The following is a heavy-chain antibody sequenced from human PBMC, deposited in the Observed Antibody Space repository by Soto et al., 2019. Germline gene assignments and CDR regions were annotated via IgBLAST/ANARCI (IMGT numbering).Heavy chain of an antibody. CDR2: IYWNDDK. D-gene: IGHD3-16*01. V-gene: IGHV2-5*01. J-gene: IGHJ4*02. CDR1: GFSLRTTGVG. CDR3: AHTWGLPFDY. Sequence: QITLKESGPTLVEPTQTLTLTCTYSGFSLRTTGVGVGWIRQPPGKALEWLGIIYWNDDKRYSPSLKNRFTLTSDSYKSQVVLTMTNMDPVDTATYYCAHTWGLPFDYWGQGTLVIVSS.